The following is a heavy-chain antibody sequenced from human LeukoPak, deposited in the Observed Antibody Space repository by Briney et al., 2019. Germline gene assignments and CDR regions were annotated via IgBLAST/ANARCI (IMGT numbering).Heavy chain of an antibody. CDR2: IRGSGGNM. CDR3: ARDFDYVWGSYRLWYFDL. D-gene: IGHD3-16*02. J-gene: IGHJ2*01. V-gene: IGHV3-23*01. Sequence: GGSLRLSCAASGFTFSAYAMSWVRQAPGKGLEWVSTIRGSGGNMYYADSVKGRFTISRDNSRNTLYPQMNGLRAEDTAVYYCARDFDYVWGSYRLWYFDLWGRGTLVTVSS. CDR1: GFTFSAYA.